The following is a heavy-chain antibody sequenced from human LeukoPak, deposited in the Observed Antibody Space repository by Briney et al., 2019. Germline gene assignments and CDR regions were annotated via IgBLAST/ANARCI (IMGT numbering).Heavy chain of an antibody. D-gene: IGHD3-16*01. CDR3: AKYGGHPLPHYYLDY. Sequence: GGSLRLSCAASEFTFSSYAMSWVRQAPGKGLEWVSLIIDDGHATSYADSVKGRFTISRDNSKNTLFLQMNSLRAEDTAVYYCAKYGGHPLPHYYLDYWGQGTQVTVSS. V-gene: IGHV3-23*01. CDR2: IIDDGHAT. J-gene: IGHJ4*02. CDR1: EFTFSSYA.